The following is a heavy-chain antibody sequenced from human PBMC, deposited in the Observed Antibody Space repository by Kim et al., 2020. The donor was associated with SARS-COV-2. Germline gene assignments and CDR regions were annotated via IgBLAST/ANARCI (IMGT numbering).Heavy chain of an antibody. CDR2: ISSSSSYI. Sequence: GGSLRLSCAASGFTFSSYSMNWVRQAPGKGLEWVSSISSSSSYIYYADSVKGRFTISRDNAKNSLYLQMNSLRAEDTAVYYCAREGGYDSVSYYYYGMDVWGQGTTVTVSS. J-gene: IGHJ6*02. CDR3: AREGGYDSVSYYYYGMDV. V-gene: IGHV3-21*01. CDR1: GFTFSSYS. D-gene: IGHD5-12*01.